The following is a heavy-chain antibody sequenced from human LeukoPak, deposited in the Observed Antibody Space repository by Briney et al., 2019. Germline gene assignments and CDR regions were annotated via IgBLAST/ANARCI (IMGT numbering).Heavy chain of an antibody. Sequence: SGTLSLTCAVSGGSSRSGDYFWSWIRQPPGKGLEWIGHILYSENTYYNPSLKSRVSISVDTSKNQFSLKLSSVTAADTAVYYCARENNDYGGKKAFDYWGQGTLVTVSS. D-gene: IGHD4-23*01. CDR1: GGSSRSGDYF. V-gene: IGHV4-30-4*01. J-gene: IGHJ4*02. CDR3: ARENNDYGGKKAFDY. CDR2: ILYSENT.